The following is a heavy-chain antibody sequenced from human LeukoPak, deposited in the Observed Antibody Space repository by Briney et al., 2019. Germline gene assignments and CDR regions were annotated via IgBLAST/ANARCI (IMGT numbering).Heavy chain of an antibody. CDR2: FDPEDGET. Sequence: ASVKVSCKVSGYTLTELSMHWVRRAPGKGLEWMGGFDPEDGETIYAQKFQGRVTMTEDTSTDTAYMELSSLRSEDTAVYYCATLPIAVAGTNFDYWGQGTLVTVSS. D-gene: IGHD6-19*01. J-gene: IGHJ4*02. CDR1: GYTLTELS. CDR3: ATLPIAVAGTNFDY. V-gene: IGHV1-24*01.